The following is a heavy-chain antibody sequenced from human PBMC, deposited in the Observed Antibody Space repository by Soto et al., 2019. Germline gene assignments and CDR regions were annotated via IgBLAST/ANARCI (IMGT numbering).Heavy chain of an antibody. Sequence: SETLSLTCSVSGGSISRSSFYWGWIRQPPGKGLEWIGTIYNSGTTYYNPSLESRVTMSVDTSKNQFSLNLTSVTAADTAVYYCARHWPPYSGGIVYFFHYWGQGTLVTVSS. J-gene: IGHJ4*02. CDR2: IYNSGTT. D-gene: IGHD6-19*01. CDR3: ARHWPPYSGGIVYFFHY. CDR1: GGSISRSSFY. V-gene: IGHV4-39*01.